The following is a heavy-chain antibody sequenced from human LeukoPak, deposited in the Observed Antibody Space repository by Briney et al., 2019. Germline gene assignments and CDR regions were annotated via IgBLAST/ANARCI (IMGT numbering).Heavy chain of an antibody. J-gene: IGHJ4*02. CDR3: ARDPPYCSSTNCQIDY. CDR1: GFTFSSYS. CDR2: ISSSSSYI. Sequence: GGSLGLSCAASGFTFSSYSMNWVRQAPGKGLEWVSSISSSSSYIYYADSVKGRFTISRDNAKNSLYVQMDSLRAEDTAVYYCARDPPYCSSTNCQIDYWGQGTPVTVPS. V-gene: IGHV3-21*01. D-gene: IGHD2-2*01.